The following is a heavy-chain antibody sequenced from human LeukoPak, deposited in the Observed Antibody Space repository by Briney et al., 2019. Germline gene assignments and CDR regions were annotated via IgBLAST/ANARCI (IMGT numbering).Heavy chain of an antibody. J-gene: IGHJ4*02. CDR2: ISGSGDTT. Sequence: GGSLRLSCAASAFTFRSYAMIWVRQAPGKGLEWVSAISGSGDTTYYADSVKGRFTLSRDNSKNTLYLQMHSLRAEDTAVYYCAKSVVPGGAYYFDYWGQGTLVTVSS. CDR1: AFTFRSYA. D-gene: IGHD5/OR15-5a*01. CDR3: AKSVVPGGAYYFDY. V-gene: IGHV3-23*01.